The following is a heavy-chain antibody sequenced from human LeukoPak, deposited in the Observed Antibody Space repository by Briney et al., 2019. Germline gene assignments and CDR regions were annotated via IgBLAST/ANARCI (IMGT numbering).Heavy chain of an antibody. J-gene: IGHJ4*02. CDR2: INPSGGST. V-gene: IGHV1-46*01. D-gene: IGHD6-13*01. CDR1: GYTFTSYY. Sequence: ASVKVSCKASGYTFTSYYMHWVRQAPGQGLEWMGIINPSGGSTSYAQKFQGRVTMTRDTSTSTVYMELSSLRSDDTAVYYCARGSSSWYVSESDFDYWGQGTLVTVSS. CDR3: ARGSSSWYVSESDFDY.